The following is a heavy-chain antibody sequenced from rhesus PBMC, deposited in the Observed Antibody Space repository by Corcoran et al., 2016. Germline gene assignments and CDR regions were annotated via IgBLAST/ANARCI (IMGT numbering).Heavy chain of an antibody. CDR2: IDGNSAST. J-gene: IGHJ4*01. Sequence: QVKLRQWGEGLVKPSETLSLTCAVYGCSISGYYYWHWLRPAPGKGLEWIGNIDGNSASTNYNPSLKNRVTISKDTSKNQFSLKLSSVTAADTAVYYCASYCSGTYCYSPFDYWGQGVLVTVSS. V-gene: IGHV4-73*01. CDR1: GCSISGYYY. D-gene: IGHD2-27*01. CDR3: ASYCSGTYCYSPFDY.